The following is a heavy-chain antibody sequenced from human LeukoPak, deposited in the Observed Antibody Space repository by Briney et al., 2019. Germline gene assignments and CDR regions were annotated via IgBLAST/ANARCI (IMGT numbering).Heavy chain of an antibody. J-gene: IGHJ3*02. Sequence: SQTLSLTCSVSGDSITSGDSYWTWIRQPAGKGLEWIGLIYTSGSTKYNPSLKSRVTMSVDTSKNQFSLKLSSVTAADTAVYYCSRYSSGWYEAFDIWGQGTMVTVSS. V-gene: IGHV4-61*02. D-gene: IGHD6-19*01. CDR2: IYTSGST. CDR1: GDSITSGDSY. CDR3: SRYSSGWYEAFDI.